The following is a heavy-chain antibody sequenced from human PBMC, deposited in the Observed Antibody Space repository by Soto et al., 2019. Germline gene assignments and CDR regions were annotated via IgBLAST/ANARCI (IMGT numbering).Heavy chain of an antibody. CDR2: ISGSDGST. CDR1: GFTFSSYA. J-gene: IGHJ4*02. CDR3: ARRSSSWYFDY. D-gene: IGHD6-13*01. Sequence: EVQLLESGGGLAQPGGSLRLSCAASGFTFSSYAMNWVRQAPGKGLEWVSVISGSDGSTYYADSVKGRFTISRDNSKNTLNLQMNSLRAEDTAVYYCARRSSSWYFDYWGQGTLVTVSS. V-gene: IGHV3-23*01.